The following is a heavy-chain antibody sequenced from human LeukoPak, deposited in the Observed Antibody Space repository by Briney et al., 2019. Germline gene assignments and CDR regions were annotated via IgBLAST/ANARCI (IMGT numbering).Heavy chain of an antibody. CDR2: IYYSGST. Sequence: SETLSLTCTVSGGSISSYYWSWIRQPPGKGLESIGYIYYSGSTNYNPSLKSRVTISVDTSKNQFSLKLSSVTAADTAMYYCARGSGYCSGGSCYLGYWGQGTLVTVSS. V-gene: IGHV4-59*01. CDR1: GGSISSYY. D-gene: IGHD2-15*01. J-gene: IGHJ4*02. CDR3: ARGSGYCSGGSCYLGY.